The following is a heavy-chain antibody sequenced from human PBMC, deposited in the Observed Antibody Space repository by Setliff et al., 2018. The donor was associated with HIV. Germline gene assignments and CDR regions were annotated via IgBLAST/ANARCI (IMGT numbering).Heavy chain of an antibody. Sequence: SETLSLTCTVSGGSIRTGNYYWNWIRQPAGKGLEWIGHIHTTGSITYNPSLRSRVTISLDTSKNQVSLSLASVTAADTAVYYCARDGGGSGWSLGEFDFWGQGTLDTVSS. D-gene: IGHD6-19*01. CDR1: GGSIRTGNYY. CDR3: ARDGGGSGWSLGEFDF. J-gene: IGHJ4*02. V-gene: IGHV4-61*09. CDR2: IHTTGSI.